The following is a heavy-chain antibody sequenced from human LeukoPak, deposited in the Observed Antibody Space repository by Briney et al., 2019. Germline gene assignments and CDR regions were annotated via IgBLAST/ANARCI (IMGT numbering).Heavy chain of an antibody. CDR3: ARDRVVGATTDIFDY. J-gene: IGHJ4*02. CDR2: INPNSGGT. V-gene: IGHV1-2*06. D-gene: IGHD1-26*01. CDR1: GYTFTGYY. Sequence: ASVKVSCKASGYTFTGYYMHWVRQAPGQGLEWMGRINPNSGGTNYAQKFQGRVTMTRDTSISTAYMELSRLRSDDTAVYYCARDRVVGATTDIFDYWGQGTLVTASS.